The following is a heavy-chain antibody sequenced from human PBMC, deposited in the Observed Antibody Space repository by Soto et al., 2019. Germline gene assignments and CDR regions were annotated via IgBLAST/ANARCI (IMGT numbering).Heavy chain of an antibody. D-gene: IGHD3-3*01. V-gene: IGHV3-48*03. Sequence: EVQLVESGGGLVQPGGSLRLSCAASGFSFSSYEMNWVRQAPGKGLEWVSYISSSGSTIYYPDSVKGRFTISRDNAKNSLYLQMNSLRAEDTAVYYCARASAYLGFDYWGQGTLVTVSS. CDR2: ISSSGSTI. CDR3: ARASAYLGFDY. CDR1: GFSFSSYE. J-gene: IGHJ4*02.